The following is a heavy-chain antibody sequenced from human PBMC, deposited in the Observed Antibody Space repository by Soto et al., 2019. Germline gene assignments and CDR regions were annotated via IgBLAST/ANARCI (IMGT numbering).Heavy chain of an antibody. D-gene: IGHD2-15*01. V-gene: IGHV3-30*18. J-gene: IGHJ4*02. CDR1: GFTFSNFG. CDR2: ISSDGSDK. CDR3: AKGSEVARQELDY. Sequence: QVQLVESGGGVVQPGRSLRLSCAASGFTFSNFGMHWVRQAPGKGLEWVAVISSDGSDKYYPDSVKGLFTISRDNSKNTLLLQMNSLRVEDTAVYYCAKGSEVARQELDYWGQGTLVTVSS.